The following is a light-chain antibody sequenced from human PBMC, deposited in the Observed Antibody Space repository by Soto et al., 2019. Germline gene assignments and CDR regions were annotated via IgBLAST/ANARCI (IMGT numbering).Light chain of an antibody. J-gene: IGKJ2*01. V-gene: IGKV3-15*01. CDR3: QQHNSWPYT. CDR2: NAS. Sequence: EILMTQSPATLSVSLGEKATLTCRASQSFSSDLVWYQQKPGQPPRLLIYNASTRATGLPVRFSGSGSGTDFTLTISSLQSEDSAIYFCQQHNSWPYTFGQGTKLEIK. CDR1: QSFSSD.